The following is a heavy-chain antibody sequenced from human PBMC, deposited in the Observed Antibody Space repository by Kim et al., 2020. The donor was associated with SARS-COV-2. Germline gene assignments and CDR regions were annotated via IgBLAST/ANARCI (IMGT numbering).Heavy chain of an antibody. J-gene: IGHJ6*02. Sequence: ASVKVSCKAXGYTFTSYYMHWVRQAPGQGLEWMGIINPSGGSTSYAQKFQGRVTMTRDTSTSTVYMELSSLRSEDTAVYYCARDQPYYDFWSGPPGYGMDVWGQGTTVTVSS. D-gene: IGHD3-3*01. V-gene: IGHV1-46*01. CDR1: GYTFTSYY. CDR2: INPSGGST. CDR3: ARDQPYYDFWSGPPGYGMDV.